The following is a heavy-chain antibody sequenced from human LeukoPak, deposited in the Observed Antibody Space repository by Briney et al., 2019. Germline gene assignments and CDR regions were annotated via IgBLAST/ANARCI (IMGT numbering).Heavy chain of an antibody. Sequence: SDTLSLTCTVSGGSISRGGYYWSWIRQHPGKSLEWIGYIYYSGSTYYNPSLKSRVTISIDTSKNQFSLKLSSVTAAETAVYYCARVYRSSYWVHYYFDYWGQGTLVTVSS. CDR2: IYYSGST. J-gene: IGHJ4*02. CDR1: GGSISRGGYY. CDR3: ARVYRSSYWVHYYFDY. D-gene: IGHD4-11*01. V-gene: IGHV4-31*03.